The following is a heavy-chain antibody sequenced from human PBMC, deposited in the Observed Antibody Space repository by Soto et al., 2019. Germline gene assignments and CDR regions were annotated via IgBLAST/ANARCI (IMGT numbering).Heavy chain of an antibody. V-gene: IGHV3-7*01. D-gene: IGHD5-12*01. CDR1: GFTFSSYW. CDR2: IKQDGSEK. CDR3: ARDRMAKDAFDI. J-gene: IGHJ3*02. Sequence: GGSLRLSCAASGFTFSSYWVSWVRQAPGKGLEWVANIKQDGSEKYYVDSVKGRFTISRDNAKNSLYLQMNSLRAEDTAVYYCARDRMAKDAFDIWGQGTMVTVSS.